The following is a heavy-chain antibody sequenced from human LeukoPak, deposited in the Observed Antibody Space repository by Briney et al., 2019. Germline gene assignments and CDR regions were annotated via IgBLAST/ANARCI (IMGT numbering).Heavy chain of an antibody. Sequence: PGGSLRLSCAASGFTFSEYYMSWIRQAPGKGLEGVSYISSSGSTIYYADSVKGRFTISRDNAKNSLYLQMNSLRAEDTAVYYCARKLMVYAYFDYWGQGTLVTVSS. D-gene: IGHD2-8*01. CDR1: GFTFSEYY. CDR3: ARKLMVYAYFDY. V-gene: IGHV3-11*01. J-gene: IGHJ4*02. CDR2: ISSSGSTI.